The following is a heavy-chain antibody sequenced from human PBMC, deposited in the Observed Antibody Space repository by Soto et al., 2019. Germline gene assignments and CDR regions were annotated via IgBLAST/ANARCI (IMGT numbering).Heavy chain of an antibody. V-gene: IGHV3-21*01. CDR1: GFTFSSYS. CDR2: ISSSSSYI. J-gene: IGHJ3*02. CDR3: ARDIIDDYGDYGGLNAFDI. Sequence: EVQLVESGGGLVKPGGSLRLSCADSGFTFSSYSMNWVRQAPGKGLEWVSSISSSSSYIYYADSVKCRFTISRDNTKNSLYLQMNSLRAEDTAVYYCARDIIDDYGDYGGLNAFDIWGQGTMVTVSS. D-gene: IGHD4-17*01.